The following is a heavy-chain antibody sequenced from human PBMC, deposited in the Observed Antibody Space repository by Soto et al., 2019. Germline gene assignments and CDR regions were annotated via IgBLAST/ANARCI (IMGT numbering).Heavy chain of an antibody. CDR2: IQSGGPT. Sequence: EVHLVESGGGLVQPGGSLRLSCAASGFTVSSKYMSWVRQAPGKGLEWVSLIQSGGPTYYADSVKGRFTISRDTSENTLHLQMDSLRAEDTAVYYCARDDVLCVGGRCYGGPLDVWGKGATVTVSS. CDR1: GFTVSSKY. CDR3: ARDDVLCVGGRCYGGPLDV. J-gene: IGHJ6*04. D-gene: IGHD2-15*01. V-gene: IGHV3-66*01.